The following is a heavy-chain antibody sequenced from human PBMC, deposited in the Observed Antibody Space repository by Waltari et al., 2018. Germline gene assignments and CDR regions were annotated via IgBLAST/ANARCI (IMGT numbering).Heavy chain of an antibody. V-gene: IGHV3-53*01. Sequence: EVQLVESGGGLIQPGGSLRLSCAASGFTVSSHYINWVRQAPGKGLEWVSVIYSGGSTYYEDSVKGRFTISRDNSKNTVYLQMNSLRAEDTAVYYCARYYSGTYTDYWGQGTLVTVSS. J-gene: IGHJ4*02. CDR1: GFTVSSHY. D-gene: IGHD1-26*01. CDR2: IYSGGST. CDR3: ARYYSGTYTDY.